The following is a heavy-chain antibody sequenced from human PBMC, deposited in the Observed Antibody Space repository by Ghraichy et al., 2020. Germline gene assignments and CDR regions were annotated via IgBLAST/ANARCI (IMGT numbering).Heavy chain of an antibody. CDR3: ARPSRDYGGHWEGPMSNYCHFLL. J-gene: IGHJ2*01. D-gene: IGHD4-23*01. Sequence: ASVKVSCKASGYTFTSYYMHWVRQAPGQGLEWMGVINPSAGYTKYAQKFQGRVTVTRDTSTSTVYLELSSLRPEDTAVYYCARPSRDYGGHWEGPMSNYCHFLLSGRGTQVTVSS. CDR1: GYTFTSYY. V-gene: IGHV1-46*03. CDR2: INPSAGYT.